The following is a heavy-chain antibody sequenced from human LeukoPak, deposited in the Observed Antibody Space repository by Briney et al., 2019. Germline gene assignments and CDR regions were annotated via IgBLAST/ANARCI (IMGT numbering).Heavy chain of an antibody. D-gene: IGHD2-15*01. CDR2: ISYDGSNK. V-gene: IGHV3-30*03. CDR3: ATLVVVVAADVLGY. Sequence: GRSLRLSCAASVFTFSSYGMHCVRQAPGKGLEWVAVISYDGSNKYYADSVKGRFTISRDNSKNTLYLQMSSLRAEDTAVYYCATLVVVVAADVLGYWGQGTLVTVSS. J-gene: IGHJ4*02. CDR1: VFTFSSYG.